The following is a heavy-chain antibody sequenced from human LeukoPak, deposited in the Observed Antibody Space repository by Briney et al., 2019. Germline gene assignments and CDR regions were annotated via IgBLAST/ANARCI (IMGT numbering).Heavy chain of an antibody. D-gene: IGHD2-8*01. CDR3: ATDLGYCTNGVCYTNY. J-gene: IGHJ4*02. CDR1: GYTFTSYG. CDR2: ISAYNGNT. Sequence: GASVKVSCKASGYTFTSYGISWVRQAPGQGLEWMGWISAYNGNTNYAQKLQGRVTMTTDTSTSTAYMELRSLRSDDTAVYYCATDLGYCTNGVCYTNYWGQGTLVTVSS. V-gene: IGHV1-18*01.